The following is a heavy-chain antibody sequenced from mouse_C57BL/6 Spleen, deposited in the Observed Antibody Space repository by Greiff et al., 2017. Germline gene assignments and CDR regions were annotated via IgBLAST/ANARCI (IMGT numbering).Heavy chain of an antibody. CDR2: IYPGSGST. J-gene: IGHJ4*01. CDR3: AIIYYGNYGYAMDY. Sequence: QVQLQQPGAELVKPGASVKMSCKASGYTFTSYWITWVKQRPGQGLEWIGDIYPGSGSTNYNEKFKSKATLTVATSSSTAYMQLSSLTSEDSAVYYCAIIYYGNYGYAMDYWGQGTSVTVSS. V-gene: IGHV1-55*01. CDR1: GYTFTSYW. D-gene: IGHD2-1*01.